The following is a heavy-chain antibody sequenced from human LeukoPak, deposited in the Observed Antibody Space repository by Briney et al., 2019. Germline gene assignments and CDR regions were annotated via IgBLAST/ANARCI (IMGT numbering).Heavy chain of an antibody. CDR1: GYTFTSYD. J-gene: IGHJ1*01. V-gene: IGHV1-18*01. CDR2: ISAYNGNT. CDR3: ALLGYCSSTSCANAEYFQH. D-gene: IGHD2-2*01. Sequence: ASVKVSCKASGYTFTSYDINWVRQATGQGLEWMGWISAYNGNTNYAQKLQGRVTMTTDTSTSTAYMELRSLRSDDTAVYYCALLGYCSSTSCANAEYFQHWGQGTLVTVSS.